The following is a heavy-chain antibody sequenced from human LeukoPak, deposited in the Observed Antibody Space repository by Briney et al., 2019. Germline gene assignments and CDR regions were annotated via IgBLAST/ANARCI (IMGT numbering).Heavy chain of an antibody. J-gene: IGHJ4*02. CDR3: ARGNGYNYY. Sequence: SETLSLTCTASGASISSYYWGWIRQPPGKGLEWIGFAYHSGSTNYNPSLRSRVTISVDTSKNQFSLKLSSVTAADTAVYYCARGNGYNYYWGQGILVTVSS. CDR2: AYHSGST. CDR1: GASISSYY. V-gene: IGHV4-59*01. D-gene: IGHD5-24*01.